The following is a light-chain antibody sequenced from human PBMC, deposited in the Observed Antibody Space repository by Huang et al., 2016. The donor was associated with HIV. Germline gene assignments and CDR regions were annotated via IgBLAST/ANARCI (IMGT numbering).Light chain of an antibody. CDR1: HRVSTW. V-gene: IGKV1-5*03. Sequence: DIQMTQSPSILSASVGDRVTITCRASHRVSTWLAWYQQKPGQPPKRLIYKSSILESEVPSTFSGGGSGSEFTLNISSLQPDDFAKYYCEQYNTFGTFGQGTKV. J-gene: IGKJ1*01. CDR3: EQYNTFGT. CDR2: KSS.